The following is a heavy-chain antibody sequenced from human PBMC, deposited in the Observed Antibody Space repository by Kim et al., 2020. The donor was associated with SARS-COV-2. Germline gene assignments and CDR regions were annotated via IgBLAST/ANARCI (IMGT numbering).Heavy chain of an antibody. Sequence: GGSLRLSCAASGFNFSDYYMTWIRQPPGKGLEWLSYISTSGTYIYYADSVEGRLHISRDNTKNSLFLLMKSLRDEDTAVYYCAGGKIKRCLDYAMDVWGQGTTVTVSS. CDR2: ISTSGTYI. D-gene: IGHD1-1*01. CDR1: GFNFSDYY. CDR3: AGGKIKRCLDYAMDV. J-gene: IGHJ6*02. V-gene: IGHV3-11*01.